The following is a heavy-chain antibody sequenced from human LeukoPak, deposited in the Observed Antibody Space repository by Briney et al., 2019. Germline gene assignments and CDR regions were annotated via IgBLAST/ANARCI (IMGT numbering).Heavy chain of an antibody. D-gene: IGHD3-10*01. CDR3: IIVHITLVRGLITQYYYDY. CDR2: IKRKSDGGMS. J-gene: IGHJ4*02. CDR1: GFTFSNAY. V-gene: IGHV3-15*01. Sequence: GGSLRLSCAASGFTFSNAYMTWVRQAPGKGLEWVGRIKRKSDGGMSEYAAPVKGRFTISRDDSKNTVFLQMNSLNTEDTAVYYCIIVHITLVRGLITQYYYDYWGQGSLVTVSS.